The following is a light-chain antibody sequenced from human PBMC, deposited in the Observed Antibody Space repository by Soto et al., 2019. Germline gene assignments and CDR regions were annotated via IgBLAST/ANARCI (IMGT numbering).Light chain of an antibody. CDR2: GAS. Sequence: DIVLTQSPGTLSLSPGQRATLFCRASQSVSSSYLAWYQQKPGQAPRLLIYGASSRATGIPDRFRGSGSGTDFSLTISRLEPEDFAVYYCQQYGSSPLTFGGGTKVDIK. CDR1: QSVSSSY. CDR3: QQYGSSPLT. J-gene: IGKJ4*01. V-gene: IGKV3-20*01.